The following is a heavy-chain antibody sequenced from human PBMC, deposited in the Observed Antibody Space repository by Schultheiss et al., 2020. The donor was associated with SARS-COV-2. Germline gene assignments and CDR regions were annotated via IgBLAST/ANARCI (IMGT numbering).Heavy chain of an antibody. Sequence: SETLSLTCTVSGGSVSSGSYYWSWIRQPPGKGLEWIGYIYYSGSTNYNPSLKSRVTISVDTSKNQFSLKLSSVTAADTAVYYCARRFLGHFDYWGQGTLVTVSS. CDR1: GGSVSSGSYY. V-gene: IGHV4-61*01. CDR2: IYYSGST. J-gene: IGHJ4*02. D-gene: IGHD3-3*01. CDR3: ARRFLGHFDY.